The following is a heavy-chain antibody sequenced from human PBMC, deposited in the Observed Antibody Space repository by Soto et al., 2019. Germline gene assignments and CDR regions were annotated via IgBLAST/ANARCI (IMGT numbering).Heavy chain of an antibody. CDR2: MNPKSGTS. CDR3: ARGGYGYSSETIDY. CDR1: GYIFTDYY. V-gene: IGHV1-2*02. J-gene: IGHJ4*02. D-gene: IGHD3-22*01. Sequence: ASVTVSCKDSGYIFTDYYIHWVRQPPGQGLEWVGWMNPKSGTSNSAQKVQGSVTMTRHTTISTAYMEVKRLKTDDTALYYCARGGYGYSSETIDYWGQGALAPVSS.